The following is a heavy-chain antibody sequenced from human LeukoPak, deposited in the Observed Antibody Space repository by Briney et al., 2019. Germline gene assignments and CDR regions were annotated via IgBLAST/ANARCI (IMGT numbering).Heavy chain of an antibody. J-gene: IGHJ4*02. V-gene: IGHV1-2*02. CDR3: AYLPPAEDS. CDR1: GYTFTEYY. CDR2: INPNSAGT. D-gene: IGHD2-2*01. Sequence: ASVKVSCKASGYTFTEYYMHWVRQAPGQGLEWMGWINPNSAGTNYAQKFQGRVTMTRDTSISTGYMELGRLTSDDTAVYYCAYLPPAEDSWGQGTLVTVSS.